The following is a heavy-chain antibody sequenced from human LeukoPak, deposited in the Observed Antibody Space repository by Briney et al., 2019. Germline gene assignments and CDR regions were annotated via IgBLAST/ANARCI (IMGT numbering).Heavy chain of an antibody. CDR1: GGSISSGSYY. V-gene: IGHV4-39*07. D-gene: IGHD4-17*01. CDR2: IYHSGST. CDR3: ASRTRPTVTTFDY. J-gene: IGHJ4*02. Sequence: PSETLSLTCTVSGGSISSGSYYWSWIRQPPGKGLEWIGSIYHSGSTYYNPSLKSRVTISVDTSKNQFSLKLSSVTAADTAVYYCASRTRPTVTTFDYWGQGTLVTVSS.